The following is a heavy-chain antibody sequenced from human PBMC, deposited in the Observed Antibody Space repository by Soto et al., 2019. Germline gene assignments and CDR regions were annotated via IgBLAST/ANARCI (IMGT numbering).Heavy chain of an antibody. Sequence: EVQLVESGGGLVQPRGSLRLSCAASGFTFSSYWMSWVRQAPGKGLEWVANIKQDGSEKYYVDSVKGRFTISRDNAKNSLYLQMNSLRAEDTAVYYCARSNPSWSPPHYYFDYWGQGTLVTVSS. CDR3: ARSNPSWSPPHYYFDY. J-gene: IGHJ4*02. V-gene: IGHV3-7*01. CDR2: IKQDGSEK. D-gene: IGHD6-13*01. CDR1: GFTFSSYW.